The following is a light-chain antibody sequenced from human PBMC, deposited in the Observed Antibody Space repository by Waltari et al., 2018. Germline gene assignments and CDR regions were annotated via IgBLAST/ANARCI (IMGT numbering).Light chain of an antibody. CDR1: QSISEW. V-gene: IGKV1-5*03. Sequence: DIQMTRSPSTLSASVGDRVTITCRASQSISEWLAWYQQKPGKAPKLLIYKASSLESGVPSRFSGSGSGTEFTLTISSLQPDDFATYYCQQYNNYFRTFGQGTKLEIK. CDR3: QQYNNYFRT. J-gene: IGKJ2*01. CDR2: KAS.